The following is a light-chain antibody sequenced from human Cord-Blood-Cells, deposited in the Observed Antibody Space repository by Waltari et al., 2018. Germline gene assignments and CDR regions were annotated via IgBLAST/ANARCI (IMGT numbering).Light chain of an antibody. CDR3: QQYYSTPYS. CDR2: WAS. CDR1: QSVLSSSNNKNY. V-gene: IGKV4-1*01. Sequence: DIVMTQSPDSLAVSLGERATINCKSSQSVLSSSNNKNYLTRYQQKTGKPPKLLIYWASTLEFGVPDRFSGSGSGTDVTLTISSLHAEDVAGYYCQQYYSTPYSFGQGTKLEIK. J-gene: IGKJ2*03.